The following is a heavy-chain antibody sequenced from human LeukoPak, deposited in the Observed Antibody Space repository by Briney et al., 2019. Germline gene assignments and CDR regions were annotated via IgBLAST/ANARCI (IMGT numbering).Heavy chain of an antibody. V-gene: IGHV3-21*01. CDR3: ARGDSSGWDFDY. J-gene: IGHJ4*02. CDR1: EFTFSSYR. D-gene: IGHD6-19*01. Sequence: PGGSLRLSCAVSEFTFSSYRMNWVRQAPGKGLEWVASISSGGNYIYYIDPVEGRFTISRDNAKNSLYLQMNSLRAEDTAVYYCARGDSSGWDFDYWGQGTLVTVSS. CDR2: ISSGGNYI.